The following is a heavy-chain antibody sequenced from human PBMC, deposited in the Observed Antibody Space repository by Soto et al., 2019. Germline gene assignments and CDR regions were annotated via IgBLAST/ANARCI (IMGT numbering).Heavy chain of an antibody. D-gene: IGHD2-8*02. J-gene: IGHJ6*02. CDR1: GGTFSTDS. Sequence: QVQLEQSGTAVEKPGSSVKVSCKASGGTFSTDSISWVRQAPGQGLEWMGGIIPIFGSPNYAQKFQGRVTMTAEESTSTAYMEVSSLRSDDTAVYFCARERVDCTGGTCYYYGMDVWGQGTTVTVSS. V-gene: IGHV1-69*01. CDR3: ARERVDCTGGTCYYYGMDV. CDR2: IIPIFGSP.